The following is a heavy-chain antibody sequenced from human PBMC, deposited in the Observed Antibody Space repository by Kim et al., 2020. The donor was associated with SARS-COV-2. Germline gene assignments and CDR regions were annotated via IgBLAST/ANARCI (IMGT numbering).Heavy chain of an antibody. CDR3: ARGKTTLGY. V-gene: IGHV4-38-2*02. J-gene: IGHJ4*02. D-gene: IGHD4-17*01. Sequence: SETLSLTCTVSGYSISSGYYWGWIRQPPGKGLEWIGSIYHSGSTYYNPSLKSRVTISVDTSKNQFSLKLSSVTAADTAVYYCARGKTTLGYWGQVTLVTV. CDR2: IYHSGST. CDR1: GYSISSGYY.